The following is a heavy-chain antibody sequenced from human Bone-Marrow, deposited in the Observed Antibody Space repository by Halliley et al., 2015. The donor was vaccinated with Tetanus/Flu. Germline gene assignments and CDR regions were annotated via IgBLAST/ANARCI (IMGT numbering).Heavy chain of an antibody. D-gene: IGHD3-10*01. Sequence: TLSLTCAVSGGSISSGDYYWSWIRQPPGKGLEWIGYIHYSGTTYYNPSLKSRVTISVDTSKNQFSLKLSSVTAADTAAYHCARDRGYGSGSYYFDNWGQGTLVTVSS. CDR2: IHYSGTT. CDR1: GGSISSGDYY. CDR3: ARDRGYGSGSYYFDN. V-gene: IGHV4-30-4*01. J-gene: IGHJ4*02.